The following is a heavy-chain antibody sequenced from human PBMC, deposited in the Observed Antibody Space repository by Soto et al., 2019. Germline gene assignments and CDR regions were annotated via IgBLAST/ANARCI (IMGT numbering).Heavy chain of an antibody. CDR1: GFTADDYA. Sequence: EVQLVESGGGLVQPGRSLRLSCVASGFTADDYAMHWVRQAPGKGLEWVSGISSNSDTIDYADSVKGRFTISRDNAKNYLFLQMKSLRPEDTALYYCAKGMKFGGMTTIHYFDSWGQGTLVTVSS. D-gene: IGHD3-16*01. CDR3: AKGMKFGGMTTIHYFDS. J-gene: IGHJ4*02. V-gene: IGHV3-9*02. CDR2: ISSNSDTI.